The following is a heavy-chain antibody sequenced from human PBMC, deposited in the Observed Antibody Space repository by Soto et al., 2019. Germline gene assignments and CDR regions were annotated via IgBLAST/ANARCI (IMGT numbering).Heavy chain of an antibody. Sequence: QVQLQESGPGLVEPSGTLSLTCAVSGGSISSDNWWTWVRQPPGEGLEWIGEIHPNGRTNYKPSLKSRITISVDKSENQFSLWLTSVIAADTALYYCATRYCIHTTCYVYWGQGTLVTVSS. CDR1: GGSISSDNW. V-gene: IGHV4-4*02. J-gene: IGHJ4*02. D-gene: IGHD2-2*01. CDR2: IHPNGRT. CDR3: ATRYCIHTTCYVY.